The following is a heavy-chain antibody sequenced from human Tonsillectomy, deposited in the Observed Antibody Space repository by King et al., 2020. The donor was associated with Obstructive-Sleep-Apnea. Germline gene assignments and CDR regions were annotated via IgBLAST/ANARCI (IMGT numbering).Heavy chain of an antibody. CDR2: IYSDGSNK. Sequence: VQLVESGGGVGQPGRSLRLSCAASGFTFSSFAMHWVRQAPGKGLEWVAVIYSDGSNKYYDDSVKGRFTISRDNSKNTLFLQMNSLRAEDTDVFYCASLSMTTITTAFDYWGQGALVTVSS. J-gene: IGHJ4*02. D-gene: IGHD4-11*01. CDR1: GFTFSSFA. CDR3: ASLSMTTITTAFDY. V-gene: IGHV3-30*04.